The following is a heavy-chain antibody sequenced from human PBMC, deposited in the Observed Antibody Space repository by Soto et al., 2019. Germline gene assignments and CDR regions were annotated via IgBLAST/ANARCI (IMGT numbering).Heavy chain of an antibody. CDR1: GYTFTSYD. CDR3: ARGRVFWSGYHYYYMDV. J-gene: IGHJ6*03. D-gene: IGHD3-3*01. V-gene: IGHV1-8*01. Sequence: ASVKVSCKASGYTFTSYDINWVRQATGQGLEWMGWMNPNSGNTGYAQKFQGRVTMTRNTSISTAYMELSSLRSEDTAVYYCARGRVFWSGYHYYYMDVWGKGTKVTVSS. CDR2: MNPNSGNT.